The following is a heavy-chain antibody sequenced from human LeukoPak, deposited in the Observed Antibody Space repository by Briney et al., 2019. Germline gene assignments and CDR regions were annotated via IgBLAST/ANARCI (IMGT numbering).Heavy chain of an antibody. CDR2: IYPGDSDT. CDR1: GYSFTSYW. V-gene: IGHV5-51*01. Sequence: GESLKISCKGSGYSFTSYWIGCVRQMPGKGLEWMGIIYPGDSDTRYSPSFQGQVTISADKSISTAYLQWSSLKASDTAMYYCATTRNYRSGSYGEHFDYWGQGTLVTVSS. CDR3: ATTRNYRSGSYGEHFDY. D-gene: IGHD3-10*01. J-gene: IGHJ4*02.